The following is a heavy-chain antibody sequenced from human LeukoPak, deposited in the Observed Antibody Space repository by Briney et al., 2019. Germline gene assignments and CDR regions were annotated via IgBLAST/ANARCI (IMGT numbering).Heavy chain of an antibody. CDR1: GFTFSSYE. D-gene: IGHD3-10*01. V-gene: IGHV3-48*03. CDR2: ISSSGSTI. CDR3: ARWARDYYGSGSYPGDY. J-gene: IGHJ4*02. Sequence: GGSLRLSCVASGFTFSSYEMNWVRQAPAKGLEWVSYISSSGSTIYYADSVKGRFTISRDNAKNSLYLQMNSLRAEDTAVYYCARWARDYYGSGSYPGDYWGQGTLVTVSS.